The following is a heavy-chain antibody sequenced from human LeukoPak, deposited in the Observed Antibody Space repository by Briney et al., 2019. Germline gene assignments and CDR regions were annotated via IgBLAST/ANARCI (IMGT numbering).Heavy chain of an antibody. J-gene: IGHJ4*02. D-gene: IGHD3-16*01. CDR2: LYNTEST. CDR1: GGSISRSSYY. V-gene: IGHV4-39*01. Sequence: PSETLSLTCSVSGGSISRSSYYWGWIRQPPGKGLEWIGSLYNTESTYYNPSLQSRVTISVDTSKNQFSLKLSSVTAADTAVYYCARHATLTSGGNFDYWGQGTLVTVSS. CDR3: ARHATLTSGGNFDY.